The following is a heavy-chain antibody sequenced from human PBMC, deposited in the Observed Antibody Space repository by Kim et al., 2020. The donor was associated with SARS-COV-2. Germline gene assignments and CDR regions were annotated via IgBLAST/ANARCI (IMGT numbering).Heavy chain of an antibody. CDR1: GGSISSGDYY. CDR3: ARGNSSSWYGPLIDY. D-gene: IGHD6-13*01. CDR2: IYYSGST. J-gene: IGHJ4*02. V-gene: IGHV4-30-4*01. Sequence: SETLSLTCTVSGGSISSGDYYWSWIRQPPGKGLEWIGYIYYSGSTYYNPSLKSRVTISVDTSKNQFSLKLSSVTAADTAVYYCARGNSSSWYGPLIDYWGQGTLVTVSS.